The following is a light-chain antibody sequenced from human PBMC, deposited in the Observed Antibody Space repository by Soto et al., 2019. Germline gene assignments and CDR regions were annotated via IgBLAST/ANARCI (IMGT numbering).Light chain of an antibody. V-gene: IGLV2-14*01. J-gene: IGLJ1*01. Sequence: QSALTQPASVSGSPGQSITISCTGTSGDVGGYNYVSWYQQHPGKAPKLIIYEVSNRPSGVSNRFSGSKSGNTASLTISGLQAEDEADYYCNSYTNTAAMVFGTGTKVTVL. CDR2: EVS. CDR3: NSYTNTAAMV. CDR1: SGDVGGYNY.